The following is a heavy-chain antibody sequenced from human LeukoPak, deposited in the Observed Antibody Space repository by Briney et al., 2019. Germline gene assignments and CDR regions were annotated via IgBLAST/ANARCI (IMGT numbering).Heavy chain of an antibody. V-gene: IGHV3-66*01. J-gene: IGHJ6*02. Sequence: GGSLRLSCAASGFPVSSNYMSWLRQAPGKGLEGFSDIYSGGRTYYADSVKGRFTISRDNSKNTLYLQMNSLRAEDTAVYYCARGSGGMDVWGQGTTVTVSS. CDR3: ARGSGGMDV. D-gene: IGHD1-1*01. CDR1: GFPVSSNY. CDR2: IYSGGRT.